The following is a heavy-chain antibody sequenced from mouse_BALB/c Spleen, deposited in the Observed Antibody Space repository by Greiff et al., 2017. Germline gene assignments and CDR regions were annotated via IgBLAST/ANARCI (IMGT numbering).Heavy chain of an antibody. CDR1: GYTFTSYY. Sequence: VKLMESGPELVKPGASVRISCKASGYTFTSYYIHWVKQRPGQGLEWIGWIYPGNVNTKYNEKFKGKATLTADKSSSTAYMQLSSLTSEDSAVYFCARSREVRPSWFAYWGQGTLVTVSA. D-gene: IGHD2-14*01. CDR3: ARSREVRPSWFAY. CDR2: IYPGNVNT. J-gene: IGHJ3*01. V-gene: IGHV1S56*01.